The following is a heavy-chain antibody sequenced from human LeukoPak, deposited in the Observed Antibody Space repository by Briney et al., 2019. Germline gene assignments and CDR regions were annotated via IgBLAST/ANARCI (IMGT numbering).Heavy chain of an antibody. D-gene: IGHD2-15*01. CDR2: INPNSGGT. CDR3: ARGSAGYCSGGKCYWFDT. CDR1: GYTFTGYY. Sequence: GASVKVSCKASGYTFTGYYMHWVRQAPGQGLEWMGRINPNSGGTNYAQKSQGRVTMTRDTSISTAYMELSRLRSDDTAVYYCARGSAGYCSGGKCYWFDTWGQGTLVTVSS. J-gene: IGHJ5*02. V-gene: IGHV1-2*06.